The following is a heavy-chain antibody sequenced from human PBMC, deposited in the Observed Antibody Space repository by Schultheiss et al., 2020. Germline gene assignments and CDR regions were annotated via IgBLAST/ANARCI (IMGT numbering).Heavy chain of an antibody. CDR2: INSDGSST. V-gene: IGHV3-74*01. Sequence: GESLKIFCAASGFTFSSYWMHWVRQAPGKGLVWVSRINSDGSSTSYAGSVKGRFTISRDNAKNTLYLEMNSLRAEDTAVYYCARDQRYCSGGYCYNEYWGQGTLVTVSS. CDR3: ARDQRYCSGGYCYNEY. CDR1: GFTFSSYW. D-gene: IGHD2-15*01. J-gene: IGHJ4*02.